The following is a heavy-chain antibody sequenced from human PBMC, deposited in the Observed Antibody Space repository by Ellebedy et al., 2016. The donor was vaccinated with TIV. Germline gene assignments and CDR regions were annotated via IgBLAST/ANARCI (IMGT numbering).Heavy chain of an antibody. CDR3: ARGSQNKPIPVVVVPSAVEYYYGMDV. J-gene: IGHJ6*02. Sequence: SVKVSXXASGYTFTSYDISWMRQAPGQGREWMGGIIPVFGTANYEQKSQGRVTITADESTSTAFMELSSLRSEDTAVYYCARGSQNKPIPVVVVPSAVEYYYGMDVWGQGTTVTVSS. CDR1: GYTFTSYD. V-gene: IGHV1-69*13. D-gene: IGHD2-2*01. CDR2: IIPVFGTA.